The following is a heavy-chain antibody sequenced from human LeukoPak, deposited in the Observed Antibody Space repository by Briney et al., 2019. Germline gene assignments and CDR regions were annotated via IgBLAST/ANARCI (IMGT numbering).Heavy chain of an antibody. CDR3: ARDEDTSALSEY. V-gene: IGHV3-23*01. CDR2: MSNNGGRT. J-gene: IGHJ4*02. D-gene: IGHD6-6*01. Sequence: GGSLRLSCAGSGVTFSSNTRSWVRQAPGRGLEWVSAMSNNGGRTDYADSVKGGFTFARDYTKSTLDLHMASLGAEATAVYLCARDEDTSALSEYWGEGALVTVSS. CDR1: GVTFSSNT.